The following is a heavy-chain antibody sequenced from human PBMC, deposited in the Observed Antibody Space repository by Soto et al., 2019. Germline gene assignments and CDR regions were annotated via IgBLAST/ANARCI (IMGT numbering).Heavy chain of an antibody. CDR2: ISGSGGST. CDR3: AKRDCRGGSCFKQ. CDR1: GFTCSSYA. V-gene: IGHV3-23*01. D-gene: IGHD2-15*01. Sequence: EVQLLESGGGLIQPGGSLRLSCAASGFTCSSYAMSWVRQAPGKGLEWVSAISGSGGSTYYADSVKGRFTISRDNSKNTLYLQMNSLRAEDTAVYYCAKRDCRGGSCFKQWGQGTLVPVSS. J-gene: IGHJ4*02.